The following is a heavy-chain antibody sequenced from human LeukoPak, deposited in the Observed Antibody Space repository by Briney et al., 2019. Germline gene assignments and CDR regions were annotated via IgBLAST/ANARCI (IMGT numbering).Heavy chain of an antibody. CDR3: AWVIASNYVNY. Sequence: SETLSLTCTVSGYSISSGYYWGWIRQPPGKGLEWIGSIYHSGSTYYNPSLKSRVTISVDTSKNQFSLKLSSVTAADTAVYYCAWVIASNYVNYWGQGTLVTVSS. CDR1: GYSISSGYY. V-gene: IGHV4-38-2*02. D-gene: IGHD2/OR15-2a*01. J-gene: IGHJ4*02. CDR2: IYHSGST.